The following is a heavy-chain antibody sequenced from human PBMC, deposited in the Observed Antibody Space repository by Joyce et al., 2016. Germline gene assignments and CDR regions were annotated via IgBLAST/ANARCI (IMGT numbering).Heavy chain of an antibody. CDR3: TRVGDGYHY. Sequence: EVQLVESGGGLVQPGGSLRLSCTVSGFTFSDYYMDWVRQGPGKGLEWVGRNRNKASDYSTDYAASVSGRFNISRDDSKDSLYLQMNSLKTDDTAVYYCTRVGDGYHYWGQGTLVAVSS. CDR2: NRNKASDYST. J-gene: IGHJ4*02. CDR1: GFTFSDYY. V-gene: IGHV3-72*01. D-gene: IGHD5-24*01.